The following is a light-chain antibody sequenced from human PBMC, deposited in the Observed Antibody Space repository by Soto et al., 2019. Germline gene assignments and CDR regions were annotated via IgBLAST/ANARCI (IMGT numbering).Light chain of an antibody. CDR3: QQRSNWLWT. Sequence: EIVFTQSPATLSLSPGERATLSCRASQSVSSYLAWYKQKPGQATRLIIYDASNRATGIPARFSGSGSGKDFTLTISSLEPEDFAVYYCQQRSNWLWTFGQGNKVDIK. CDR2: DAS. J-gene: IGKJ1*01. CDR1: QSVSSY. V-gene: IGKV3-11*01.